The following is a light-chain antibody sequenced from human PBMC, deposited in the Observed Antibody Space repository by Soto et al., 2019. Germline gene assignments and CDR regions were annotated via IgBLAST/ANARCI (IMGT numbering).Light chain of an antibody. J-gene: IGKJ4*01. V-gene: IGKV1-5*01. Sequence: DIQMTQSPSTLSAFAGDRVTVTCRASQSISGQLAWYQQRPGKAPNLLISDASNLNGGVPSRFSGSGSGTEFTLTITSLQPDDSATYYCQQYNAYPVTFGGGTKVDIK. CDR2: DAS. CDR1: QSISGQ. CDR3: QQYNAYPVT.